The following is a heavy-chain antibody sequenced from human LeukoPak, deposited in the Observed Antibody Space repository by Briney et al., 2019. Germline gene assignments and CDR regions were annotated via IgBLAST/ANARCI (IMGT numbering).Heavy chain of an antibody. CDR2: ISSSSSTI. D-gene: IGHD2/OR15-2a*01. CDR1: GFTFSSYS. Sequence: GGSLRLSCAASGFTFSSYSMNWVRQAPGKGLEWVSYISSSSSTIYYADSVKGRFTISRDNAKNSLYLQMNSLRAEDTAMYYCATYSTRNAREFQSWGQGTLVTVSS. CDR3: ATYSTRNAREFQS. J-gene: IGHJ1*01. V-gene: IGHV3-48*04.